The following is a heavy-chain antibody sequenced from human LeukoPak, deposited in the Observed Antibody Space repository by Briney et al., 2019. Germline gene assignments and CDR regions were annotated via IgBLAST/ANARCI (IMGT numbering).Heavy chain of an antibody. CDR1: GGTFSSYA. CDR2: IIPIFGTA. CDR3: ARERVVVPAATPTRFDP. Sequence: SVKVSCKASGGTFSSYAISWVRQAPGQGLEWMGGIIPIFGTANYAQKFQGRVMITTDESTSTAYMELSSLRSEDTAVYYCARERVVVPAATPTRFDPWGQGTLVTVSS. V-gene: IGHV1-69*05. D-gene: IGHD2-2*01. J-gene: IGHJ5*02.